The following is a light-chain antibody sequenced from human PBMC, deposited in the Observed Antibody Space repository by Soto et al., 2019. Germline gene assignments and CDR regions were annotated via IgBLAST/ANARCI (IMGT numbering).Light chain of an antibody. CDR1: QSINNW. J-gene: IGKJ1*01. V-gene: IGKV1-5*01. CDR2: GAS. CDR3: QQYNRYSGM. Sequence: DIQMTQSPLTLSASVGDRVTITCRASQSINNWLAWYQQKPGKAPKLLLYGASSRDSGVPPRFSGSGYGTDFTLSISSLQPDDFATFYCQQYNRYSGMFGQGTKVEV.